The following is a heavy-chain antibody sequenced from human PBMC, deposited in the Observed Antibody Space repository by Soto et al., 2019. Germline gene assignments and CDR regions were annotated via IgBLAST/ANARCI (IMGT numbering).Heavy chain of an antibody. V-gene: IGHV4-30-4*01. Sequence: QVQLQESGPRLVKPSETLILTCTVSGGSTSSGGYSWSWIRQPPDKGLEWIGHIYDGGATYNNPSLKCRVTISVDPSKTQVSLKLNSVSAADTAVYYCARGPSGDKVDYWGQGILVTVSS. CDR2: IYDGGAT. D-gene: IGHD7-27*01. J-gene: IGHJ4*02. CDR3: ARGPSGDKVDY. CDR1: GGSTSSGGYS.